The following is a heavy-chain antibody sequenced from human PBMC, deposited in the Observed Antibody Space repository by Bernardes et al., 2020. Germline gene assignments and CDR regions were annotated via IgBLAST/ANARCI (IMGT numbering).Heavy chain of an antibody. V-gene: IGHV3-30*18. D-gene: IGHD4-17*01. Sequence: GGSLRLSRAASGFTFSSYGMHWVRQAPGKGLEWVAVISYDGSNKYYADSVKGRFTISRDNSKNTLYLQMNSLRAEDTAVYYCAKVSTTVTRSSDYWGQGTLVTVSS. J-gene: IGHJ4*02. CDR3: AKVSTTVTRSSDY. CDR2: ISYDGSNK. CDR1: GFTFSSYG.